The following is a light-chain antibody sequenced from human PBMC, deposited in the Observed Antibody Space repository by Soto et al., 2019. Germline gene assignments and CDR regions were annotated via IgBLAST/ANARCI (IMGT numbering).Light chain of an antibody. CDR3: KSYTSSSNPYV. V-gene: IGLV2-14*01. CDR2: DVS. Sequence: QSALTQPASVSGSPGQSITISCTGTSSDVGGYNYVSWYQQHPGKVPKLMIYDVSNRPSGVSSRFSGSKSGNTASLTISGLQAEDEADYYCKSYTSSSNPYVFGTGNKVTVL. J-gene: IGLJ1*01. CDR1: SSDVGGYNY.